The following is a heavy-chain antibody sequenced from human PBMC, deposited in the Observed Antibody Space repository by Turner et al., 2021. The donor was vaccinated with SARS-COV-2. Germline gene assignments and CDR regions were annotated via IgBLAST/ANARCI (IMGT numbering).Heavy chain of an antibody. D-gene: IGHD3-10*01. V-gene: IGHV3-30-3*01. J-gene: IGHJ4*02. CDR1: GFTFRGYA. Sequence: QVQLVESGGGVVQPGRSLRLSCAASGFTFRGYAMHWVRQAPGKGLEWVAVISYDGSNKYYADSVKGRFTISRDNSKNTLYLQMNSLRAEDTAVYYCAREMAAHYGSGSYYSAPFDYWGQGTLVTVSS. CDR2: ISYDGSNK. CDR3: AREMAAHYGSGSYYSAPFDY.